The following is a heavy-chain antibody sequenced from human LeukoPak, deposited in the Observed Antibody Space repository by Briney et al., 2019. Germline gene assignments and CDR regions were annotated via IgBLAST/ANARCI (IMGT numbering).Heavy chain of an antibody. V-gene: IGHV4-34*01. CDR3: ARGGAGGLPAFSL. J-gene: IGHJ4*02. CDR2: MNHAGAT. Sequence: PSQTLSLTCGVSGGAFSGYYWSWIPQPPGKGVGWSWEMNHAGATNYHPSLRSRSTISVDRSSMQFSLNLRSVTAASTAVYYCARGGAGGLPAFSLWGKGTLVTVSS. CDR1: GGAFSGYY. D-gene: IGHD2-2*01.